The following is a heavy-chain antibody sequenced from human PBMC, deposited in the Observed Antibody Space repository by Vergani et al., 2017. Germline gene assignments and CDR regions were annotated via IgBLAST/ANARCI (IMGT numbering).Heavy chain of an antibody. D-gene: IGHD3-3*01. CDR3: ARDNYYFWSGSNYYYYYMDV. J-gene: IGHJ6*03. CDR2: ISSSSSTI. V-gene: IGHV3-48*01. CDR1: GFTFDDYA. Sequence: EVQLVESGGVVVQPGGSLRLSCAASGFTFDDYAMHWVRQAPGKGLEWVSYISSSSSTIYYADSVKGRFTISRDNAKNSLYLQMNSLRAEDTAVYYCARDNYYFWSGSNYYYYYMDVWGKGTTVTVSS.